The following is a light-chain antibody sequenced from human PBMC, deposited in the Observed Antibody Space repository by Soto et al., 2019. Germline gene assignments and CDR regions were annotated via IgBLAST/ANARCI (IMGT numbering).Light chain of an antibody. CDR2: KSS. CDR3: QQFNTSPWT. Sequence: ILLTQSPSSLSASVGYRVTITCRASQSVSIWLAWYQQKPGRAPKLLIYKSSILESGVPSRFSGSGSGTEFTLTISSLQPDDFATYYCQQFNTSPWTFGQGTKVDI. CDR1: QSVSIW. J-gene: IGKJ1*01. V-gene: IGKV1-5*03.